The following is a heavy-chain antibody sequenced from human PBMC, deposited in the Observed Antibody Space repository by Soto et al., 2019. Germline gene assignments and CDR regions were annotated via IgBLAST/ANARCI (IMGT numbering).Heavy chain of an antibody. Sequence: GGSLRLSCAASGFTFSSYAMSWVRQAPGKGLEWVSAISGSGGSTYYADSVKGRFTISRDNSKNTLYLQMNSLRAEDTAVYYCAKSGAGYYGSGSYLGYFDYWGQGTLVTVSS. J-gene: IGHJ4*02. CDR1: GFTFSSYA. CDR2: ISGSGGST. V-gene: IGHV3-23*01. D-gene: IGHD3-10*01. CDR3: AKSGAGYYGSGSYLGYFDY.